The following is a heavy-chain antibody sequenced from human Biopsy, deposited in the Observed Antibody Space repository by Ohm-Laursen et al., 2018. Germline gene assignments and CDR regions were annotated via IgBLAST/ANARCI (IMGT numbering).Heavy chain of an antibody. V-gene: IGHV1-18*01. D-gene: IGHD1-7*01. Sequence: SSVKVSCKPSGYTFDSYGIDWVRQAAGQGPEWMGWISTYNGNTHYAQNFQGRIPLTADTSTTTAYMELSGLTSGETATYYCGRAVRNQLLTDPWGQGTLVTVTS. CDR1: GYTFDSYG. CDR3: GRAVRNQLLTDP. J-gene: IGHJ5*02. CDR2: ISTYNGNT.